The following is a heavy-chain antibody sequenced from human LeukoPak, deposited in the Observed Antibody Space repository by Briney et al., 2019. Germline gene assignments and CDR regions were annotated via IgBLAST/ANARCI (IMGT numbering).Heavy chain of an antibody. Sequence: GESLQISCKCSGYIFTSYWIAWVRQLPGKGLEWMGIIYPADSDTRYSPSFQGQVTVSADKSITTAYLQWSSLKASDTAMYYCARRGPGTAFDIWGQGTMVTVSS. J-gene: IGHJ3*02. CDR2: IYPADSDT. CDR3: ARRGPGTAFDI. V-gene: IGHV5-51*01. CDR1: GYIFTSYW. D-gene: IGHD1-14*01.